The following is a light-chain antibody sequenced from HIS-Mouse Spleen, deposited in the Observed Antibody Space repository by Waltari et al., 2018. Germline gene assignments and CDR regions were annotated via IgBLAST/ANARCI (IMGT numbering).Light chain of an antibody. V-gene: IGLV2-14*01. CDR2: EVS. Sequence: QSALTQPASVSGSPGQSITISCTGTSSDVGGYNYVSWYQQHPGKAPKLMIDEVSNRPSGVSNRFSGSKSGNTASLTISGLQAEDEADYYCSSYTSSSTGVFGGGTKLTVL. J-gene: IGLJ2*01. CDR3: SSYTSSSTGV. CDR1: SSDVGGYNY.